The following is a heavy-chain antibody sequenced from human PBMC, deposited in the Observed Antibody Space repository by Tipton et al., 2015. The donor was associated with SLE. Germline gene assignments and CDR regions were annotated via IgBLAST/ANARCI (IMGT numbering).Heavy chain of an antibody. CDR2: IRYDGSNK. J-gene: IGHJ4*02. Sequence: SLRLSCAASGFTFSSYGMHWVRQAPGKGLEWVAFIRYDGSNKYYADSVKGRFTISRDNSKNTLYLQMNSLRAEDTAVYYCAKDPVGVPAPVGYFDYWGQGTLVTVSS. CDR1: GFTFSSYG. V-gene: IGHV3-30*02. CDR3: AKDPVGVPAPVGYFDY. D-gene: IGHD2-2*01.